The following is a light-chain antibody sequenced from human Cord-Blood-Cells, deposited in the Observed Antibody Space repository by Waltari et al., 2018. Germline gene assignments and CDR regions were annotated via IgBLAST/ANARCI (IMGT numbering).Light chain of an antibody. Sequence: FMLTQPHSVSESPGKTVTISCTRSSGSIPSNYVQWYQQRPGSSPTTVIYEDNQRPSGVPGRFSGSIDSSSNSASLTISGLKTEDEADYYCQSYDSSNPHWVFGGGTKLTVL. CDR2: EDN. V-gene: IGLV6-57*01. J-gene: IGLJ3*02. CDR1: SGSIPSNY. CDR3: QSYDSSNPHWV.